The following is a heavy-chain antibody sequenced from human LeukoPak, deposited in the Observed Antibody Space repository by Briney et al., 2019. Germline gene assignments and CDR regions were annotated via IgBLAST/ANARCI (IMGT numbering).Heavy chain of an antibody. CDR1: GFTFSSYS. D-gene: IGHD1-26*01. V-gene: IGHV3-48*04. CDR3: AVLGPHDAFDI. Sequence: GGSLRLSCAASGFTFSSYSMNWVRQAPGQGLEWVSYISSSSSTIYYADSVKGRFTISRDSAKNSLYLQMNGLRAKDTAVYYCAVLGPHDAFDIWGQGTMVTVSS. CDR2: ISSSSSTI. J-gene: IGHJ3*02.